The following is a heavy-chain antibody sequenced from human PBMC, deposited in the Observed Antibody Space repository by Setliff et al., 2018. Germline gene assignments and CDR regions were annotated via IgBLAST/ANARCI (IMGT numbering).Heavy chain of an antibody. V-gene: IGHV5-51*01. CDR2: IYPDDSDT. CDR1: GYNFLDYW. D-gene: IGHD6-6*01. J-gene: IGHJ3*01. CDR3: AASYSSSPRGAFDV. Sequence: HGESLKISCKASGYNFLDYWIGWVRQMPGKGLEWMGIIYPDDSDTRYSPSVQGPFTISADKSISTAYLQWSSLKASDTAMYYCAASYSSSPRGAFDVWGQGTMVTVSS.